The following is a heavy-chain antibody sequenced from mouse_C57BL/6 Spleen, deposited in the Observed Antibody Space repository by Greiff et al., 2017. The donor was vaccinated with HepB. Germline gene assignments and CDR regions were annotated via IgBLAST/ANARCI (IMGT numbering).Heavy chain of an antibody. CDR1: GYTFTSYT. D-gene: IGHD2-5*01. Sequence: VKLQESGAELARPGASVKMSCKASGYTFTSYTMHWVKQRPGQGLEWIGYINPSSGYTKYNQKFKDKATLTADKSSSTAYMQLSSLTSEDSAVYYCASYSNYWFAYWGQGTLVTVSA. CDR2: INPSSGYT. V-gene: IGHV1-4*01. CDR3: ASYSNYWFAY. J-gene: IGHJ3*01.